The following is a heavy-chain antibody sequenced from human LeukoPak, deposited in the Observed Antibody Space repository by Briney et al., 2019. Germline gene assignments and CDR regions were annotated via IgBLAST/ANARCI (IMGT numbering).Heavy chain of an antibody. J-gene: IGHJ4*02. Sequence: GGSLRLSCAASGFTFSSYGMLWVRQAPGKGLEWVAVIWYDGSNKYYADSVKGRFTISRDNSKNTLYLQMNSLRAEDTAVYYCARDGGSSGWYYFDYWGQGTLVTVSS. CDR3: ARDGGSSGWYYFDY. V-gene: IGHV3-33*01. CDR2: IWYDGSNK. D-gene: IGHD6-19*01. CDR1: GFTFSSYG.